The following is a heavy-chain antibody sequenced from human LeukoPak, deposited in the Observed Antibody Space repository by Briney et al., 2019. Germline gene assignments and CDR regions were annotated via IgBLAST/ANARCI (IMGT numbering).Heavy chain of an antibody. CDR1: GGSISSSSYY. D-gene: IGHD1-1*01. Sequence: PSETLSLTCTVSGGSISSSSYYWGWIRQPPGKGLEWIGEINHSGSTNYNPSLKSRVTISVDTSKNQFSLKLSSVTAADTAVYYCAREYNQDAFDIWGQGTMVTVSS. J-gene: IGHJ3*02. CDR2: INHSGST. CDR3: AREYNQDAFDI. V-gene: IGHV4-39*07.